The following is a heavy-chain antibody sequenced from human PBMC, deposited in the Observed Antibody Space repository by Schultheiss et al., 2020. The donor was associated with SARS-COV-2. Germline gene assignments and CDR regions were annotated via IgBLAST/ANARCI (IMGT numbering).Heavy chain of an antibody. CDR3: AKRSSSWLNYYYYYMDV. CDR2: ISSSGSTI. Sequence: GGSLRLSCAASGFTFSNAWMSWVRQAPGKGLEWVSYISSSGSTIYYADSVKGRFTISRDNAENSVSLQMSRLRVEDTAVYYCAKRSSSWLNYYYYYMDVWGKGTTVTVSS. V-gene: IGHV3-11*04. J-gene: IGHJ6*03. CDR1: GFTFSNAW. D-gene: IGHD6-13*01.